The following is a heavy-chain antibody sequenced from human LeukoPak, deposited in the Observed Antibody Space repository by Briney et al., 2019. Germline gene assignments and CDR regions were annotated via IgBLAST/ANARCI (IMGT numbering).Heavy chain of an antibody. J-gene: IGHJ4*02. CDR3: ARSRGSGSYAGPFDY. V-gene: IGHV3-48*04. CDR2: ISSSSSTI. Sequence: QAGGSLRLSCAASGFTFSSYSMNWVRQAPGKGLEWVSYISSSSSTIYYADSVKGRFTISRDNAKNSLYLQMNSLRAEDTAVYYCARSRGSGSYAGPFDYWGQGTLVTVSS. D-gene: IGHD1-26*01. CDR1: GFTFSSYS.